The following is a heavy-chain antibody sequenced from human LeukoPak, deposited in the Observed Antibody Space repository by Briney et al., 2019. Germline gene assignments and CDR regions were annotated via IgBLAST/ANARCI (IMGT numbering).Heavy chain of an antibody. CDR2: IYYSGST. CDR3: ARGQHYDILTGYSNWFDP. J-gene: IGHJ5*02. V-gene: IGHV4-39*01. CDR1: GGSISSSSYY. Sequence: KPSETLSLTCTVSGGSISSSSYYWGWIRQPPGKGLEWIGSIYYSGSTYYNPSLKSRVTISVDTSKNQFSLKLSSVTAADTAVYYCARGQHYDILTGYSNWFDPWGQGTLVTVSS. D-gene: IGHD3-9*01.